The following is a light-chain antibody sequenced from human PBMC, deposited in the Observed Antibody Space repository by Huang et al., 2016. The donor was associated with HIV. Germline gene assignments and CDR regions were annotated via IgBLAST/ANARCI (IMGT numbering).Light chain of an antibody. Sequence: DIQMTQSPSAMSASVGDRVTITCRTNQDIFNYLAWVQQKPGRAPKRLIYAVSSLQSGVPLRFSGSGSGTEFTLTINNLQPEDCATYYCLQHKAFHLPTFGQGTQVE. CDR2: AVS. V-gene: IGKV1-17*03. J-gene: IGKJ1*01. CDR3: LQHKAFHLPT. CDR1: QDIFNY.